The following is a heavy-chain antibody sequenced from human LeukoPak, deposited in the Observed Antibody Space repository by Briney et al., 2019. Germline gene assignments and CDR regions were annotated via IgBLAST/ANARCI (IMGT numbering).Heavy chain of an antibody. CDR2: IYHSGST. Sequence: SETLSLTCTVSGYSISSGYYWGWIRQPPGKGLEWIGSIYHSGSTYYNPSLKSQVTISVDTSKNQFSLKLSSVTAADTAVYYCARDLVVATSSFGYWGQGTLVTVSS. D-gene: IGHD5-12*01. J-gene: IGHJ4*02. CDR3: ARDLVVATSSFGY. CDR1: GYSISSGYY. V-gene: IGHV4-38-2*02.